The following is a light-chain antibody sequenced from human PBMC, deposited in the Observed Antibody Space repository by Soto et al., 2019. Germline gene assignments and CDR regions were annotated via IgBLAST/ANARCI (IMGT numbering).Light chain of an antibody. V-gene: IGKV3-11*01. CDR3: QHRIKWPPIFT. J-gene: IGKJ3*01. Sequence: EIVLTQSPXTXSLSXGXRATXSCXASXSVSXYLAWYQQKPGQAPRLLIYETSNRATGIPARFSGSASGTDFTLTISSLGPEDFAVYYCQHRIKWPPIFTFGPGTKLDIK. CDR2: ETS. CDR1: XSVSXY.